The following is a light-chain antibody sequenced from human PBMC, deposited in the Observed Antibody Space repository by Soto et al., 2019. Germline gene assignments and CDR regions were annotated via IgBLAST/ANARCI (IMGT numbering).Light chain of an antibody. CDR2: EVN. CDR1: SSDIGAYDY. Sequence: QSALTQPASLSGSPGQSITISCTGTSSDIGAYDYVSWFQQHPGKAPKLMISEVNNRPSGVSNRFSGSKSGNTAYLTISGLQAEDESDYFCCSYAGSNTWVFGGGTKVTVL. CDR3: CSYAGSNTWV. J-gene: IGLJ3*02. V-gene: IGLV2-14*01.